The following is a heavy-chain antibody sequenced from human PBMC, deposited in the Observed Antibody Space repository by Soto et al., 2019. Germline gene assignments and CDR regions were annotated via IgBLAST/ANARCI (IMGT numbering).Heavy chain of an antibody. Sequence: EVQLVESGGGLVQPGGSLRLSCAASGFTVSSNYMSWVRQAPGKGLEWVSIIYSGGSTYYADSVKGRFTISRDNSKNTLYLQMNSLRAEDTAVYYCARVLVLVHDAFDIWGQGTMVTVSS. D-gene: IGHD2-15*01. CDR3: ARVLVLVHDAFDI. J-gene: IGHJ3*02. V-gene: IGHV3-66*01. CDR2: IYSGGST. CDR1: GFTVSSNY.